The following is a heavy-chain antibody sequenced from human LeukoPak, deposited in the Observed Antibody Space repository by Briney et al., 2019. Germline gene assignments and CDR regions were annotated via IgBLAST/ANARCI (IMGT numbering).Heavy chain of an antibody. CDR1: GYSFTSYW. CDR3: ASSGVVNTYYYYGMDV. D-gene: IGHD2-21*01. Sequence: GESLKISCKGSGYSFTSYWIGWVRQMPGKGLEWMGIIYPGDSDTRYSPSFQGQVTISADKSISTAYLQWSSLKASDTAMYYCASSGVVNTYYYYGMDVWGQGTTVTVSS. CDR2: IYPGDSDT. V-gene: IGHV5-51*01. J-gene: IGHJ6*02.